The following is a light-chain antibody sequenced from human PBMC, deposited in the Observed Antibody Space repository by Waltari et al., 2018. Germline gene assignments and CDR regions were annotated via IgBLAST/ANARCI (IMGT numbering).Light chain of an antibody. Sequence: DIQMTQSPSSLSASIGDRVTIICRASQSIGSYLNWYQLKPGKAHKFLIYAASSLQSGVPSRFSGSGSGTNFTLTISSLQPEDFATYYCQQSYSTPFYSFGQGTKLEIK. CDR3: QQSYSTPFYS. J-gene: IGKJ2*01. CDR2: AAS. CDR1: QSIGSY. V-gene: IGKV1-39*01.